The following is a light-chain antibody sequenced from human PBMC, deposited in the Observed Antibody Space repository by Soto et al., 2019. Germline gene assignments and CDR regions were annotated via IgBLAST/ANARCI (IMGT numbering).Light chain of an antibody. J-gene: IGKJ1*01. V-gene: IGKV1-5*03. CDR1: QSISGW. CDR3: QQYNNYGSWT. CDR2: KAS. Sequence: DIQMTQSPSTLSASVGDRVTITCRASQSISGWLAWYQQNPGKAPKLLIYKASTLESGVPSRFSGSGSGTEFTLTISSLQPDDFATYYCQQYNNYGSWTFGQGTKVDNK.